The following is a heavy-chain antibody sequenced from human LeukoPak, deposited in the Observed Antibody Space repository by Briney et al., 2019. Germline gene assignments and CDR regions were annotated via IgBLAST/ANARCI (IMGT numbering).Heavy chain of an antibody. CDR3: ARGKTTVTTWFDH. CDR1: GFTFSSYG. V-gene: IGHV3-30*02. CDR2: IHFDGNTN. J-gene: IGHJ5*02. Sequence: GGSLRLSCAASGFTFSSYGMHWVRQAPGKGLDWVAFIHFDGNTNFSSDSVRGRFTTSRDNAKNSLYLQMNSLRAEDTAVYYCARGKTTVTTWFDHWGQGTLVTVSS. D-gene: IGHD4-17*01.